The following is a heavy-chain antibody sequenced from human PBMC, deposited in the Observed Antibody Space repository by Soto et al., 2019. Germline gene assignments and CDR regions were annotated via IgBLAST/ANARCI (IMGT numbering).Heavy chain of an antibody. J-gene: IGHJ6*02. Sequence: ASVKVSCKASGYTFTGYYMHWVRQAPGQGLEWMGWINPNSGGTNYAQKFQGWVTMTRDTSISTAYMELSRLRSDDTAVYYCATSGSSGIIPGMDVWGQGTTVTVSS. D-gene: IGHD3-10*01. CDR1: GYTFTGYY. V-gene: IGHV1-2*04. CDR2: INPNSGGT. CDR3: ATSGSSGIIPGMDV.